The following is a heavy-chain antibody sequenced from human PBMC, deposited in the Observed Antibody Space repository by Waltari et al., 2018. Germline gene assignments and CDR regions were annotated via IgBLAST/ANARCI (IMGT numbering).Heavy chain of an antibody. V-gene: IGHV3-30*18. CDR3: AKPHTSGWYGGREYYYGMDV. Sequence: QVELVESGGGVVQPGRSLRLSCASSVFTLSSYGIHWVRQAPGKGLEVVAVISRDGSNKYYADSVKGRFTISRDNSKNTLYLQMNSLRAEDTAVYYCAKPHTSGWYGGREYYYGMDVWGQGTTVTVSS. CDR1: VFTLSSYG. D-gene: IGHD6-19*01. CDR2: ISRDGSNK. J-gene: IGHJ6*02.